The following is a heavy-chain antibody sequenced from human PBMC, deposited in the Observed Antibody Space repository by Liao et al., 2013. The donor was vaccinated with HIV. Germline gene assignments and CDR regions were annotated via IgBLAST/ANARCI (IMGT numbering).Heavy chain of an antibody. CDR2: IYASGTA. D-gene: IGHD3-10*01. CDR1: GDSLRSGNYY. CDR3: ARYHAGTFDY. J-gene: IGHJ4*02. V-gene: IGHV4-61*02. Sequence: QVQLQESGPGLAKPSQTLSLTCTVSGDSLRSGNYYWTWIRQPAGKGPEWIGRIYASGTANYNPSFKSRVSILVDTSNNQYSLKLTYMTAADTAMYYCARYHAGTFDYWGPGTLVTVSS.